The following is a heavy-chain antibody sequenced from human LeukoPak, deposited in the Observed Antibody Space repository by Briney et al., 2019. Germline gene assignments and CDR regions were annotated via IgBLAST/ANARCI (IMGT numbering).Heavy chain of an antibody. CDR1: GFTFSSYW. J-gene: IGHJ6*04. CDR2: IKQDGSEK. Sequence: GGSLRLSCAASGFTFSSYWMSWVRQAPGKGLEWVANIKQDGSEKYYVDSVKGRFTISRDNAKNSLYLQMNSLRAENTAVYYCARDEGRYFDWLLAAGGMDVWGKGTTVTVSS. D-gene: IGHD3-9*01. CDR3: ARDEGRYFDWLLAAGGMDV. V-gene: IGHV3-7*03.